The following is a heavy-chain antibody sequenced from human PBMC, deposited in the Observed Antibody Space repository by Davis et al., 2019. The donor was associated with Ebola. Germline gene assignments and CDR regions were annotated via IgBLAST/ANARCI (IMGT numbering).Heavy chain of an antibody. CDR3: VTENWYRFES. CDR1: GLPFSYYF. CDR2: SRNRENHYST. V-gene: IGHV3-72*01. J-gene: IGHJ4*02. Sequence: GESLKISCAVSGLPFSYYFMDWVRLTPGKGLEWVGLSRNRENHYSTEYAASVRGRFTISRDDSKDSLDLQMNSLRIEDTAVYYCVTENWYRFESWGQGTLDTVSS. D-gene: IGHD1/OR15-1a*01.